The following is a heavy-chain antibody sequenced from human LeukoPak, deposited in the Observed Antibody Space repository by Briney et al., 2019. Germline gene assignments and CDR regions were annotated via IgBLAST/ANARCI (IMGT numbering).Heavy chain of an antibody. J-gene: IGHJ4*02. Sequence: GASVKVSCKASGYTFTSYYMHWVRQAPGQGLEWMGIINPSGGSTSYAQKFQGRVTITADKSTSTAYMELSSLRSEDTAVYYCARASGYRGSSRFDYWGQGTLVTVSS. CDR3: ARASGYRGSSRFDY. V-gene: IGHV1-46*01. D-gene: IGHD6-13*01. CDR2: INPSGGST. CDR1: GYTFTSYY.